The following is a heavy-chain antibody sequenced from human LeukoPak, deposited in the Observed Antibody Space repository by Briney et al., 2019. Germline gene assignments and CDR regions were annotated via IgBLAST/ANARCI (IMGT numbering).Heavy chain of an antibody. Sequence: ASVKVSCKASGYTFTSYDINWVRQATGQGLEWMGWMNPNSGNTGYAQKFQGRVTMTRNTSISTAYMELSSLRSEDTAVYYCARGRRITIFGVASTAFDYWGQGTLVTVSS. D-gene: IGHD3-3*01. CDR2: MNPNSGNT. CDR1: GYTFTSYD. V-gene: IGHV1-8*01. CDR3: ARGRRITIFGVASTAFDY. J-gene: IGHJ4*02.